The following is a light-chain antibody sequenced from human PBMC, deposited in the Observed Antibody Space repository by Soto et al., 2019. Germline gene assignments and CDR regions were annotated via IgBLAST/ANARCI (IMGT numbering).Light chain of an antibody. CDR2: DVT. CDR3: AAWDDSLNGYV. Sequence: QSVLPQPASVSGSPGQSITISCTGTSSDVGGYNYVSWYQQHPVKAPKLMIYDVTNRPSGVPDRFSGSKSGTSASLAISGLQSEDEADYYCAAWDDSLNGYVFGTGTKVTVL. V-gene: IGLV2-14*01. CDR1: SSDVGGYNY. J-gene: IGLJ1*01.